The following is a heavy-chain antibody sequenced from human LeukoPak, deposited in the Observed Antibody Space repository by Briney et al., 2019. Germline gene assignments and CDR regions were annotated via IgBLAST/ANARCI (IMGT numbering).Heavy chain of an antibody. V-gene: IGHV4-59*11. CDR2: IYYSGGT. Sequence: SETLSLTCTVSGGSISSHYWSWIRQPPGKGLEWIGYIYYSGGTNYNPSLKSRVTISVDTSKNQFSLKLSSVTAADTAVYYCARVVGYYLDYWGQGTLVTVSP. CDR1: GGSISSHY. D-gene: IGHD5-12*01. J-gene: IGHJ4*02. CDR3: ARVVGYYLDY.